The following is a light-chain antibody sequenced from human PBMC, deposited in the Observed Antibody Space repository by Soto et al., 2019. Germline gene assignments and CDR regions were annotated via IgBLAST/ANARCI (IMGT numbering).Light chain of an antibody. V-gene: IGKV1-5*03. Sequence: DIQMTQSPSTLSASVGDRVTITCRASQSISSWLAWYQQNPGKAPNLLIYKASSLESGVPSRFSGSGSGTEFTLSSSSLQPDDFATYYCQQYNSYPYTFGQGTKLEIK. J-gene: IGKJ2*01. CDR1: QSISSW. CDR2: KAS. CDR3: QQYNSYPYT.